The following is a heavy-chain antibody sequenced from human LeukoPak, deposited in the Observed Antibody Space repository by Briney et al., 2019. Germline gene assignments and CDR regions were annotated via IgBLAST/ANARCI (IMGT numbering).Heavy chain of an antibody. D-gene: IGHD1-26*01. CDR2: INPNSGGT. V-gene: IGHV1-2*06. CDR3: AKEREGTYYFDY. CDR1: GYTFTGYY. Sequence: ASVKVSCKASGYTFTGYYMRWVRQAPGQGLEWMGRINPNSGGTNYAQKFQGRVTMTRDTSISTAYMELSRPRSDDTAVYYCAKEREGTYYFDYWGQGTLVTVSS. J-gene: IGHJ4*02.